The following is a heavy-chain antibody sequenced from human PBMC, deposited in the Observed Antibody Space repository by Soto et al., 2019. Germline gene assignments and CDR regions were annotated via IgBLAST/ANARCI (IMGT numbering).Heavy chain of an antibody. CDR3: AKTDYYYYMDV. Sequence: GGALRLSCEASGFTFSSYSITSVRQAPGKGLEWVSSITSSGGSTYYADSVKGRFTISRDNSKNTLYLQMNSLRAEDTAVYYCAKTDYYYYMDVWGKGTTVTVSS. CDR1: GFTFSSYS. V-gene: IGHV3-23*01. J-gene: IGHJ6*03. CDR2: ITSSGGST.